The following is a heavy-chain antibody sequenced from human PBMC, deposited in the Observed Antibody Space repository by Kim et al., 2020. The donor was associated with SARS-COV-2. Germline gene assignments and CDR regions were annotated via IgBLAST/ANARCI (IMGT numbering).Heavy chain of an antibody. CDR2: INGGKGDT. D-gene: IGHD3-3*01. V-gene: IGHV1-3*01. CDR1: GYTFSDYD. CDR3: ARGGEYDFWSGSSNWFHP. J-gene: IGHJ5*02. Sequence: ASVKVSCKASGYTFSDYDIHWVRQAPGQRLEWMGWINGGKGDTKYLQKFQGRVSFTRNKPASTVYMELSSLRSEDTAVYYCARGGEYDFWSGSSNWFHPWGQGTLVTVSS.